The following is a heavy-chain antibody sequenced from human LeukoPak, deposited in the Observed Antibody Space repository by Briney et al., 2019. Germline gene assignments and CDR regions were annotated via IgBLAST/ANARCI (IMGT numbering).Heavy chain of an antibody. V-gene: IGHV1-46*03. CDR3: AYYGSDSYSNEYTWFDP. D-gene: IGHD3-10*01. CDR2: INPSGGST. Sequence: ASVKVSCKASGYTFTSYYMHWVRQAPGQGLEWMGIINPSGGSTSYAQKFQGRVTMTRDMSTSTDYMELSSLKVSDTAMYYCAYYGSDSYSNEYTWFDPWGQGTLVTVSS. CDR1: GYTFTSYY. J-gene: IGHJ5*02.